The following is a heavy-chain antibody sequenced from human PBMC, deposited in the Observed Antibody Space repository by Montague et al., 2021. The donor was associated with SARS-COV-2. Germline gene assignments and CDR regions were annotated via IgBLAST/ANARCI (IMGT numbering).Heavy chain of an antibody. CDR3: ARDHGQWFGELWGHGLDV. Sequence: TLSLTCSVSSGSISTGHHWSWIRQRPMKGLEWIGYIYYSGSTYYNPXXKCRVTISIDTAKNQFSLELTSMTAADTAVYYCARDHGQWFGELWGHGLDVWGQGTTVIVSS. V-gene: IGHV4-31*03. D-gene: IGHD3-10*01. J-gene: IGHJ6*02. CDR1: SGSISTGHH. CDR2: IYYSGST.